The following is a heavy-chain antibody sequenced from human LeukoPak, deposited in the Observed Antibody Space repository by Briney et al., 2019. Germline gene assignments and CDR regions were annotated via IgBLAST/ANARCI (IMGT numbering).Heavy chain of an antibody. CDR3: ARKVPYYASE. Sequence: SGTLSLTCTVSSDSLFTSNWWSWVRQPPGKGLEWIGQIFHSGSTSYSPSLKSRVTISMDKSKNQFSLKLSSVTAADTAVYYCARKVPYYASEWGQGTLVTVSS. J-gene: IGHJ4*02. CDR2: IFHSGST. CDR1: SDSLFTSNW. V-gene: IGHV4-4*02. D-gene: IGHD2-2*01.